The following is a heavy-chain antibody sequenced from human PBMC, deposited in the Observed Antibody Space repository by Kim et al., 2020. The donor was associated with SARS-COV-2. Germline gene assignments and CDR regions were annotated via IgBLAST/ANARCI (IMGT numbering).Heavy chain of an antibody. Sequence: GGSLRLSCAASGFTFSNAWMSWVRQAPGKGLEWVGRIKSKTDGGTTDYAAPVKGRFTISRDDSKNTLYLQMNSLKTEDTAVYYCTFVPAGKLYYYYGMDVWGQGTTVTVSS. D-gene: IGHD2-2*01. J-gene: IGHJ6*02. CDR2: IKSKTDGGTT. CDR3: TFVPAGKLYYYYGMDV. V-gene: IGHV3-15*01. CDR1: GFTFSNAW.